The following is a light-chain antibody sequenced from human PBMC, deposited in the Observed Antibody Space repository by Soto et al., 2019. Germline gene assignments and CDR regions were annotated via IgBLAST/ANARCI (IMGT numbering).Light chain of an antibody. CDR2: DAS. V-gene: IGKV1-5*01. J-gene: IGKJ1*01. CDR1: QSISNR. CDR3: QQYNSYSCT. Sequence: DIQMTQSPSTLSASVGDRVTITCRASQSISNRLAWYQQKPGKAPKVLIYDASSLESGVPSRFSGSGSGTDFTLTISSLQPDDFATYYCQQYNSYSCTFGQGTKVDIK.